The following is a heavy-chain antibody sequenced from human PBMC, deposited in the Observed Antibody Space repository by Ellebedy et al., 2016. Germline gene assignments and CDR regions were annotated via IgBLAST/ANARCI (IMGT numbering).Heavy chain of an antibody. V-gene: IGHV5-51*01. CDR1: GYSFTSYW. CDR3: VRGLYSSLSRWFNP. Sequence: GESLKISXKGSGYSFTSYWIGWVRQMPEKGLEWMGIVYPDDSDTRYSPSFQGQVTISADKTVGTAYLQWSSLKASDTAMYYCVRGLYSSLSRWFNPWGQGTLVTVSS. J-gene: IGHJ5*02. D-gene: IGHD6-6*01. CDR2: VYPDDSDT.